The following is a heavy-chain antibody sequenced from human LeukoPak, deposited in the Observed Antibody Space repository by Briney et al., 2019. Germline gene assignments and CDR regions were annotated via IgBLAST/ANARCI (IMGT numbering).Heavy chain of an antibody. V-gene: IGHV4-39*07. J-gene: IGHJ5*02. CDR1: GGSISSNSYY. CDR2: TYYSGST. D-gene: IGHD3-10*01. CDR3: ARDSGRYYDYNWFHP. Sequence: SETLSLTCTVSGGSISSNSYYWGWIRQPPGKGLKWIGSTYYSGSTDYNPSLKSRVTISIDTSKNQFSLKLSSVTAADTAMYYCARDSGRYYDYNWFHPWGQGTLVTVSS.